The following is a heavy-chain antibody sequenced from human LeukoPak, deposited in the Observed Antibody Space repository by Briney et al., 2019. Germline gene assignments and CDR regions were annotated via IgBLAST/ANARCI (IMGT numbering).Heavy chain of an antibody. CDR1: GGSISSSSYY. J-gene: IGHJ4*02. CDR3: AEPGIAAAGTKAFDY. CDR2: IYYSGST. Sequence: SETLSLTCTVSGGSISSSSYYWGWIRQPPGKGLEWIGSIYYSGSTYYNPSLKSRVTISVDTSKNQFSLKLSSVTAADTAVYYCAEPGIAAAGTKAFDYWGQGTLVTVSS. V-gene: IGHV4-39*07. D-gene: IGHD6-13*01.